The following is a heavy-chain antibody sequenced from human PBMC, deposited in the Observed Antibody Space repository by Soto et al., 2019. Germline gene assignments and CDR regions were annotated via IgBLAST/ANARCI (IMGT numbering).Heavy chain of an antibody. CDR2: ISGSGGST. CDR1: GFTFSSYA. V-gene: IGHV3-23*01. Sequence: GGSLRLSCVASGFTFSSYAMSWVRQAPGKGLEWVSAISGSGGSTYYADSVKGRFTISRDNSKNTLYLQMNSLRAEDTAVYCCAKEYCSSTSCYFEDWFDPWGQGTLVTVSS. J-gene: IGHJ5*02. D-gene: IGHD2-2*01. CDR3: AKEYCSSTSCYFEDWFDP.